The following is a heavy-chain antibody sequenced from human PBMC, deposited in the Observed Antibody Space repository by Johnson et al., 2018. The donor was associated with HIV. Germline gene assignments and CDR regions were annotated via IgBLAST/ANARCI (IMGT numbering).Heavy chain of an antibody. CDR1: GFTFDDYA. CDR3: AKEDGAGAFDL. D-gene: IGHD3-16*01. Sequence: VQLVESGGGLVQPGRSLRLSCAASGFTFDDYAMHWVRQAPGKGLEWVSGISWNSGTICYADSVKGRFAISRDNAKNSMYLQMNGLRAEDTALSYFAKEDGAGAFDLWGQGTMVTVSS. J-gene: IGHJ3*01. CDR2: ISWNSGTI. V-gene: IGHV3-9*01.